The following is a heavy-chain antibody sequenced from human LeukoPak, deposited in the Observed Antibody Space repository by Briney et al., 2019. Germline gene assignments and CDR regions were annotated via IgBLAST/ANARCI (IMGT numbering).Heavy chain of an antibody. V-gene: IGHV1-69*02. D-gene: IGHD2-21*01. CDR3: VRWEYCGGDCYPFDP. Sequence: GASVKVSCKASGGTFSSYTISWVRQAPGQGLEWMERIIPILGIANYAQKFQGRVTITADKSTSTAYMELSSLRSEDTAVYYCVRWEYCGGDCYPFDPWGQGTLVTVSS. J-gene: IGHJ5*02. CDR2: IIPILGIA. CDR1: GGTFSSYT.